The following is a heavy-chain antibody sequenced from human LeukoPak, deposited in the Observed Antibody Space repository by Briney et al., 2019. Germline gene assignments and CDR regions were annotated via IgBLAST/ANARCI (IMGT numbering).Heavy chain of an antibody. V-gene: IGHV1-69*13. J-gene: IGHJ4*02. CDR3: AREPLEYGPGSSYHANFDS. Sequence: SVKVSCKASGGTFSSYAISWVRQAPGQGLEWMGGIIPIFGTANYAQKFQGRVTITAGEPTSTAYLVLSSLRSEDTAVCYCAREPLEYGPGSSYHANFDSWGQGTLVTVSS. CDR2: IIPIFGTA. D-gene: IGHD3-10*01. CDR1: GGTFSSYA.